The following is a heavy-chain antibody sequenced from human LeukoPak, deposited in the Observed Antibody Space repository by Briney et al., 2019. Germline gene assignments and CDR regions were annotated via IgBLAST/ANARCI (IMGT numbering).Heavy chain of an antibody. CDR2: NYHSGST. D-gene: IGHD3-3*01. J-gene: IGHJ4*02. Sequence: PSETLSLTCAVAAYSISSGYYWGWIRQPPGKGLEWIGSNYHSGSTYYNPSLKSRVTISVDTSKNQFSLKLSSVTAADTAVYYCARPYDFWSGYYLWGQGTLVTVSS. CDR3: ARPYDFWSGYYL. V-gene: IGHV4-38-2*01. CDR1: AYSISSGYY.